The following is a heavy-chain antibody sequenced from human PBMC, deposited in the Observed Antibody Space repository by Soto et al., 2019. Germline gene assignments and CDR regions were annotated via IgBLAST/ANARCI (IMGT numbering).Heavy chain of an antibody. CDR3: ARWFGELKASGYYYMDV. CDR2: IGTAGDT. D-gene: IGHD3-10*01. CDR1: GFTFSSYD. Sequence: GGSLRLSCAASGFTFSSYDMHWVRQATGKGLEWVSAIGTAGDTYYPGSVKGRFTISRENAKNSLYLQMNSLRAGDTAVYYCARWFGELKASGYYYMDVWGKGTTVTVSS. J-gene: IGHJ6*03. V-gene: IGHV3-13*01.